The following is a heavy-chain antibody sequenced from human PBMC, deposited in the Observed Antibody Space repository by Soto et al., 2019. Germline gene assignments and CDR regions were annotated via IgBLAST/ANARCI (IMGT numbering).Heavy chain of an antibody. J-gene: IGHJ3*01. CDR3: ARGDVGAFDL. CDR1: AFPFSYYL. Sequence: GGSLRLSCVPSAFPFSYYLMHWVRQVPGKGLLWVSRIHRDGSSTTYADSVNGRFTISRDNAKNTLYLQMASLRVEDTAVYYCARGDVGAFDLWGQGTMVTVSS. V-gene: IGHV3-74*03. D-gene: IGHD1-26*01. CDR2: IHRDGSST.